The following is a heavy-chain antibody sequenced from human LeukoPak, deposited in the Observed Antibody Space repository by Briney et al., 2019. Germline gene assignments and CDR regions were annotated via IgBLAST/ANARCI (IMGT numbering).Heavy chain of an antibody. J-gene: IGHJ6*04. CDR1: GFTFSSYG. D-gene: IGHD2-2*01. Sequence: GRPLRLSCAASGFTFSSYGMHWVRQAPGKGLEWVAVISYDGSNKYYADSVKGRFTISRDNSKNTLYLQMNSLRAEDTAVYYCAKDPSSVVPAAKTLYYYYYGMDVWGKGTTVTVSS. CDR3: AKDPSSVVPAAKTLYYYYYGMDV. CDR2: ISYDGSNK. V-gene: IGHV3-30*18.